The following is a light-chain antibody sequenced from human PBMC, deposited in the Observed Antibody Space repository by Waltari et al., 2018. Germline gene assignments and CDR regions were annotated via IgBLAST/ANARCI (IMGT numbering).Light chain of an antibody. CDR3: MQGAHWPRT. Sequence: VVLTPSPLSLPVPVGWVASISCSSSQSLLFHDGNIYLQWFPQRPGQSPRRLIYKVSNRESGVPDRFSGSGSVTDFTLKITRVEAEDVGVYFCMQGAHWPRTFGQGTRVEI. CDR1: QSLLFHDGNIY. J-gene: IGKJ1*01. CDR2: KVS. V-gene: IGKV2-30*01.